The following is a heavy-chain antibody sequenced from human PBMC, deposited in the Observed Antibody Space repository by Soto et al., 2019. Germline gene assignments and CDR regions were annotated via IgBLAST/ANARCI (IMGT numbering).Heavy chain of an antibody. CDR3: ARLFYRFDP. J-gene: IGHJ5*02. CDR2: IYHSGST. Sequence: ASEILSLTCAVSGGSISSGGYSWSWIRQPPGKGLEWIGYIYHSGSTNYNPSLKSRVTISVDTSKNQFSLKLSSVTAADTAVYYCARLFYRFDPWGQGTLVTVSS. D-gene: IGHD2-2*02. CDR1: GGSISSGGYS. V-gene: IGHV4-30-2*01.